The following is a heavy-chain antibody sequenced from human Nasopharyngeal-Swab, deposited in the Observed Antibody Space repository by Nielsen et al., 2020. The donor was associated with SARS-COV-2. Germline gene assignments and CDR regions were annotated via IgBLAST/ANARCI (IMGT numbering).Heavy chain of an antibody. J-gene: IGHJ4*02. Sequence: GGSLRLSCAASGFTFSSYDMHWVRQATGKGLEWVSAIGTAGDPYYPGSVKGRFTISRENAKNSLYLQMNSLRAGDTAVYYCARDCYGFSTTCNLLDYWGQGTLVTVSS. CDR3: ARDCYGFSTTCNLLDY. CDR1: GFTFSSYD. D-gene: IGHD2/OR15-2a*01. CDR2: IGTAGDP. V-gene: IGHV3-13*05.